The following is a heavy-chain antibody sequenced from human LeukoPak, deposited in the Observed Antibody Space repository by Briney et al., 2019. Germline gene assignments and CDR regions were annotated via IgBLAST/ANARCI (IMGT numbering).Heavy chain of an antibody. J-gene: IGHJ4*02. Sequence: GSSVKVSCKATGGTFISYAISWVRQARGKGLEWMGGIIHNFGTANYAQKVQGRVTITAEESTSTDYMELSSLRSEDTAVYYCAREGLLWFGERNLFDYCGQGTLVTASS. CDR2: IIHNFGTA. CDR1: GGTFISYA. V-gene: IGHV1-69*01. CDR3: AREGLLWFGERNLFDY. D-gene: IGHD3-10*01.